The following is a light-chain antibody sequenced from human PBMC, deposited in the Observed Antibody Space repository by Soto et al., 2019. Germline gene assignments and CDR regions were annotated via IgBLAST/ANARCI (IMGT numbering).Light chain of an antibody. Sequence: DIQMTQSPSSLSASVGDRVTITCRASQSISSYLNWYQQKPGTAPNLLIYAASSLQSGVPSRFSGSGSGTDFTLTISSLQPEDFATYYCQHTYSNAITFGQGTRLEIK. CDR2: AAS. J-gene: IGKJ5*01. V-gene: IGKV1-39*01. CDR1: QSISSY. CDR3: QHTYSNAIT.